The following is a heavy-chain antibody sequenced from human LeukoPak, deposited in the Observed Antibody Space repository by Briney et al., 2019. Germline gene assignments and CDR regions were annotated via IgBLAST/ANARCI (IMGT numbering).Heavy chain of an antibody. J-gene: IGHJ4*02. D-gene: IGHD2-2*01. CDR2: IYPGDSDT. CDR1: GYSFTRYW. Sequence: RGESLKISCKGSGYSFTRYWIGWVRQMPGKGLEWMGIIYPGDSDTRYSPSFQGQVTISADKSISTAYLQWSSLKASDTAMYYCARHHCSSTSCYPYYFDYWGQGTLVTVSS. CDR3: ARHHCSSTSCYPYYFDY. V-gene: IGHV5-51*01.